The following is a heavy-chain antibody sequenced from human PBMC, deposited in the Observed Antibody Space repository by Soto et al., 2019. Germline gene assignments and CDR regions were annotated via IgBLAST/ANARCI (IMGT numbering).Heavy chain of an antibody. D-gene: IGHD6-13*01. CDR1: GFHFRNYW. CDR3: ARDLIAASNT. Sequence: HPGGSLRLSCAASGFHFRNYWMYWVRQAPGKGLVWVARIDSDGSGTSYADSVKGRFTISRDNSKNTLYLQMNSLRAEDTAVYYCARDLIAASNTWGQGTMVTVSS. J-gene: IGHJ3*02. CDR2: IDSDGSGT. V-gene: IGHV3-74*01.